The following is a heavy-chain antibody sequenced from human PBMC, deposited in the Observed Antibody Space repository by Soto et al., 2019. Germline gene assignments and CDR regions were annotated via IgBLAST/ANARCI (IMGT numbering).Heavy chain of an antibody. J-gene: IGHJ4*02. Sequence: KPSETLSLTCAVYGGSFSGYYWSWIRQPPGKGLEWIGEINHSGSTNYNPSLKSRVTISVDTSKNQFSLKLSSVTAADTAVYYCARGRIAARRFDYWGQGTLVTV. CDR2: INHSGST. CDR3: ARGRIAARRFDY. V-gene: IGHV4-34*01. CDR1: GGSFSGYY. D-gene: IGHD6-6*01.